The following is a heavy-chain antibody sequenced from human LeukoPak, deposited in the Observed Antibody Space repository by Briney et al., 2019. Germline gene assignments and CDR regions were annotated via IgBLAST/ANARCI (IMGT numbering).Heavy chain of an antibody. CDR2: ISGSGGST. Sequence: AGSLRLSCAASGLTFSRYAMSWVRQAPGKGLEWGSAISGSGGSTYYADSVKGRFTISRDNSKNTLYLQMNSLRAEDTAVYYCAKLRRASSSWYDAFDIWGQGTMVTVSS. CDR1: GLTFSRYA. CDR3: AKLRRASSSWYDAFDI. D-gene: IGHD6-13*01. V-gene: IGHV3-23*01. J-gene: IGHJ3*02.